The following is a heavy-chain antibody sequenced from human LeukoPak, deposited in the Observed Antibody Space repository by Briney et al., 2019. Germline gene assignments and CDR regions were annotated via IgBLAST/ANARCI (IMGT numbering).Heavy chain of an antibody. J-gene: IGHJ4*02. CDR2: ISYDGSNK. V-gene: IGHV3-30-3*01. CDR1: GFTFSSYA. Sequence: PGWSLRLSCAASGFTFSSYAMHWVRQAPGKGLEWVAVISYDGSNKYYADSVKGRFTISRDNSKNTLYLQMNSLRAEDTAVYYCARGDCSTTSCYPSDFWGQGTLVTVSS. D-gene: IGHD2-2*01. CDR3: ARGDCSTTSCYPSDF.